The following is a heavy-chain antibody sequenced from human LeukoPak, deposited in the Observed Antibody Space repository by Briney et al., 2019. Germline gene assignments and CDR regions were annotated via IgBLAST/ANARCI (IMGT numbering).Heavy chain of an antibody. CDR1: GFTFSNAW. J-gene: IGHJ4*02. CDR3: ARDHAVPAASDY. Sequence: GGSLRLSCAASGFTFSNAWMSWVRQAPGKGLEWVGRIKSKTDGGTTDYAAPVKGRFTISRDDSKNTLYLQMNSLKTEDTAVYYCARDHAVPAASDYWGQGTLVTVSS. V-gene: IGHV3-15*01. CDR2: IKSKTDGGTT. D-gene: IGHD2-2*01.